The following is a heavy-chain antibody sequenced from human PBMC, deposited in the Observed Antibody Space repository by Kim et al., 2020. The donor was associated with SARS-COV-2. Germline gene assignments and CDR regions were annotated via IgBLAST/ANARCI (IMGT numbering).Heavy chain of an antibody. CDR1: GFTFGDYA. CDR2: IRSKAYGGTT. Sequence: GGSLRLSCTASGFTFGDYAMSWVRQAPGKGLEWVGFIRSKAYGGTTEYAASVKGRFTISRDDSKSIAYLQMNSLKTEDTAVYYCTRDRYSYTGRHGMDVWGQGTTVTVSS. J-gene: IGHJ6*02. D-gene: IGHD5-18*01. CDR3: TRDRYSYTGRHGMDV. V-gene: IGHV3-49*04.